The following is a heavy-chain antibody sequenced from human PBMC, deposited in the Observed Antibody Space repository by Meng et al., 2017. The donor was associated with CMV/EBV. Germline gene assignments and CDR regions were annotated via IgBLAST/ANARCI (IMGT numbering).Heavy chain of an antibody. V-gene: IGHV1-2*02. D-gene: IGHD2-2*01. CDR1: GYIFTGYY. Sequence: ASVTVSCKASGYIFTGYYMHWVRQAPGQGLEWMGWINPNSGGTNYAQKFQGSDTMTRDTSISTAYMELSRLRSDDTAVYYCARQLQFGEYGMDVWGQGTTVTVSS. CDR2: INPNSGGT. CDR3: ARQLQFGEYGMDV. J-gene: IGHJ6*02.